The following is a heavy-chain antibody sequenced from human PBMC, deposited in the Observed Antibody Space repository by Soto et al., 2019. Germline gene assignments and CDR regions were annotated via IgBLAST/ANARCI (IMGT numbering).Heavy chain of an antibody. CDR3: ARVQGDYGMDV. J-gene: IGHJ6*02. CDR2: IYYSGST. V-gene: IGHV4-59*01. Sequence: QVQLQESGPGLVKPSETLSLTCTVSGGSISSYYWSWIRQPPRKGLEWIGYIYYSGSTNYNPSLKSRVTISVDTSKNQFSLKLSSVTAADTAVYYCARVQGDYGMDVWGQGTTVTVSS. CDR1: GGSISSYY.